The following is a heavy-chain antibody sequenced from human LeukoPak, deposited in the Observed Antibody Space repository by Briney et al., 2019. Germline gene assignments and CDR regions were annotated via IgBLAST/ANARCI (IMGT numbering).Heavy chain of an antibody. J-gene: IGHJ4*02. Sequence: GGSLRLSCAASGFTFSSYGMHWVRQAPGKGLEWVAFIQYDGSNKYYADSVKGRFTISRDNSKNTLYLQMNSLRAEDTAVYYCAKDSPSWHYWGQGTLVTVSS. CDR1: GFTFSSYG. CDR2: IQYDGSNK. CDR3: AKDSPSWHY. V-gene: IGHV3-30*02.